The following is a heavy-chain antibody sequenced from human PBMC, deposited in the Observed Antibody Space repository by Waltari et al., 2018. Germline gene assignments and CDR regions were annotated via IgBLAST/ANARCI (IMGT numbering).Heavy chain of an antibody. J-gene: IGHJ4*02. CDR1: GFTFTAYW. CDR2: VKPDGTTK. D-gene: IGHD1-1*01. CDR3: GPLQDVAS. V-gene: IGHV3-74*01. Sequence: DVQEVESGGGLVQPGESLTLSCRVSGFTFTAYWMHWVRQVPGKGLGWVSGVKPDGTTKNYADSVRGRCTISRDNARNTVHLQLNSLRVETTAVYFSGPLQDVASWVRGALVTVSS.